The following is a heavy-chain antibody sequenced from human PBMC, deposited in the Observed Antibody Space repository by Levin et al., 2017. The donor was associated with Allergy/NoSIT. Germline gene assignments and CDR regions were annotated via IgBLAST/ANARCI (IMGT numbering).Heavy chain of an antibody. D-gene: IGHD2-21*02. CDR1: GFSFSDSY. V-gene: IGHV3-11*01. Sequence: LSLTCVTSGFSFSDSYMSWIRRAPGKGLEWVSYISSTGSIIYYGDSVKGRLTISRDNAKNSLFLQMNSLRVEDTAVYYCARVTRCGGDCYFLDFWGQGALVTVSP. J-gene: IGHJ4*02. CDR3: ARVTRCGGDCYFLDF. CDR2: ISSTGSII.